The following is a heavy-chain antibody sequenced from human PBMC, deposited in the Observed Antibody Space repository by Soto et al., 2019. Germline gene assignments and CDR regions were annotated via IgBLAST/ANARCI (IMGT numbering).Heavy chain of an antibody. J-gene: IGHJ6*02. CDR3: ARFSGGSYNTYYFYYGMDV. Sequence: ASVKVSCKASGYTFTSYGISWVRQAPGQGLDWMGWVSAYNGNTKYAQDLQGRVTMTTDTSTSTAYMELRSLRSDDTAVYYCARFSGGSYNTYYFYYGMDVWGQGTTVTVSS. CDR1: GYTFTSYG. CDR2: VSAYNGNT. D-gene: IGHD2-15*01. V-gene: IGHV1-18*01.